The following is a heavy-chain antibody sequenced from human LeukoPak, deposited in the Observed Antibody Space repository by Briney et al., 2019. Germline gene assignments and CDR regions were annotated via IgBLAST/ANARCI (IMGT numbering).Heavy chain of an antibody. CDR2: ISGSGGST. CDR3: ASNYYDSGGYYYYYYGMGV. J-gene: IGHJ6*02. D-gene: IGHD3-22*01. Sequence: QPGGSLRLSCAASGFTFSSYAMSWVRQAPGKGLEWVSAISGSGGSTYYADSVKGRFTISRDNSKNTLYLQMNSLRDEDTAVYYCASNYYDSGGYYYYYYGMGVWGQGTTVTVSS. CDR1: GFTFSSYA. V-gene: IGHV3-23*01.